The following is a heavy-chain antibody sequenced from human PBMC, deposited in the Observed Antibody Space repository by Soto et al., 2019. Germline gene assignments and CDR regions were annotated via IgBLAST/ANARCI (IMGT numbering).Heavy chain of an antibody. CDR3: ARKHSLDYIRWGLDP. CDR1: GYPFSDNQ. V-gene: IGHV1-2*02. CDR2: INPKSDDT. D-gene: IGHD4-4*01. J-gene: IGHJ5*02. Sequence: ASVKVSCKASGYPFSDNQIHWLRRAPGQGLEWMGRINPKSDDTNYAQKFQGGVTMTRDTSIDTAYLELTGLTSDDTATYYCARKHSLDYIRWGLDPWGQGTLVTVSS.